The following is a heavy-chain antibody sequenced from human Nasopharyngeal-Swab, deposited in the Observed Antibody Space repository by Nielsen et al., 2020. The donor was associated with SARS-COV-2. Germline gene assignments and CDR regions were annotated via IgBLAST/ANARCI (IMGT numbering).Heavy chain of an antibody. CDR1: GFTVSSNY. J-gene: IGHJ2*01. V-gene: IGHV3-66*01. D-gene: IGHD3-22*01. Sequence: GESLKISCAASGFTVSSNYMSWVRPAPGKGLEWVSVIYSGGSTYYADSVKGRFTISRDNSKNTLYLQMNSLRAEDTAVYYCASRRGTYYYDSSGYYYNWYFDLWGRGTLVTVSS. CDR2: IYSGGST. CDR3: ASRRGTYYYDSSGYYYNWYFDL.